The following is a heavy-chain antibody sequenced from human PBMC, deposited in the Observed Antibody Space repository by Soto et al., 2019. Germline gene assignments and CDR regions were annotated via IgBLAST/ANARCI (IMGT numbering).Heavy chain of an antibody. J-gene: IGHJ6*02. CDR1: GGTFSSYA. V-gene: IGHV1-69*06. Sequence: QVQLVQSGAEVKKPGSSVKVSCKASGGTFSSYAISWVRQAPGHGLEWMEGIIPIFGTANYARKFQGRVTITADKSTSTANMEQSSLRSEVTAVYYCAQRKYGILYYGMDVWGQGTTVTVSS. CDR3: AQRKYGILYYGMDV. CDR2: IIPIFGTA. D-gene: IGHD2-21*01.